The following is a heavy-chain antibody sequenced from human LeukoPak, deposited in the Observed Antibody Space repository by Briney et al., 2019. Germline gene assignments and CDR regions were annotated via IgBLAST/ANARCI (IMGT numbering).Heavy chain of an antibody. CDR1: GYTFTSYA. Sequence: GASVKVSCKASGYTFTSYAMHWVRQAPGQGLEWMGWINVGNGNTKYSQKFQGRVTITRDTSASTAYMELSSLRSEDTAIYYCASRVTANSVFDYWGQGTLVTVSS. CDR3: ASRVTANSVFDY. D-gene: IGHD2-21*02. J-gene: IGHJ4*02. V-gene: IGHV1-3*01. CDR2: INVGNGNT.